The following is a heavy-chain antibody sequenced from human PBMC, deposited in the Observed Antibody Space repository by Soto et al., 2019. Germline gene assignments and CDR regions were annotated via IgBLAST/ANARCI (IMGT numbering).Heavy chain of an antibody. J-gene: IGHJ6*01. CDR1: GGPISRYT. CDR3: AIPWRIWHCGGVCYSRLYDDHYGMDV. CDR2: IIPILGIA. D-gene: IGHD2-21*02. V-gene: IGHV1-69*02. Sequence: SVKASCKASGGPISRYTISRVRQAPGQEKERMGRIIPILGIANYAQKFQGRVTITADKSTSTAYMELSSLISEDTAVYYCAIPWRIWHCGGVCYSRLYDDHYGMDVWG.